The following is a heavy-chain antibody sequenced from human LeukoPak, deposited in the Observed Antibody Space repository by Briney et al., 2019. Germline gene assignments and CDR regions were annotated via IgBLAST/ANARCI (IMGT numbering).Heavy chain of an antibody. V-gene: IGHV3-20*04. CDR2: INWNGGST. CDR3: AKDAGSGYDYFSYYFDY. Sequence: GGSLRLSCVASGFTFDDYGMSSVRQAPGKGLEWVSGINWNGGSTGYADSVKGRFTISRDNAKNSLYLQMNSLRAEDTAVYYCAKDAGSGYDYFSYYFDYWGQGTLVTVSS. CDR1: GFTFDDYG. D-gene: IGHD5-12*01. J-gene: IGHJ4*02.